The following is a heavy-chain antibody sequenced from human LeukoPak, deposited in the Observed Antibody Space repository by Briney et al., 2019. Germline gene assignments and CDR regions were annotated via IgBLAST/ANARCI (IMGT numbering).Heavy chain of an antibody. V-gene: IGHV4-39*07. CDR1: GGSISSSSYY. CDR3: ARVACSSTSCYKGYYYYMDV. D-gene: IGHD2-2*02. CDR2: IYYSGST. Sequence: SETLSLTCTVSGGSISSSSYYWGWIRQPPGKGLAWIGSIYYSGSTYYNPSLKSRVTISVDTSKNQFSLKLSSVTAADTAVYYCARVACSSTSCYKGYYYYMDVWGKGTTVTVSS. J-gene: IGHJ6*03.